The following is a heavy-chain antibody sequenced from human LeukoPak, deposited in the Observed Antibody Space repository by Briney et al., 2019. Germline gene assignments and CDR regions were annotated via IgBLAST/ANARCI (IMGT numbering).Heavy chain of an antibody. CDR3: AKDFFSVVVRGVSN. CDR1: GFTFSSYG. D-gene: IGHD3-10*01. Sequence: PGGSLRLSCAASGFTFSSYGMHWVRQAPGKGLEWVAVISYDGSNKYYADSVKGRFTISRDNSKNTLYLQMNSLRAEDTAVYYCAKDFFSVVVRGVSNWGQGTLVTVSS. CDR2: ISYDGSNK. J-gene: IGHJ4*02. V-gene: IGHV3-30*18.